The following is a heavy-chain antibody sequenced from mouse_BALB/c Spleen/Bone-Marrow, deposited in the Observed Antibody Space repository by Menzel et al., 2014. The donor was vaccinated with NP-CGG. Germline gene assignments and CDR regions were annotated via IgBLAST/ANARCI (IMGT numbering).Heavy chain of an antibody. CDR3: AYYRYDEGGFAF. CDR1: GFNITDTY. V-gene: IGHV14-3*02. D-gene: IGHD2-14*01. CDR2: IDPANGNT. J-gene: IGHJ3*01. Sequence: EVQLQQSGAELVKPGASVKLSCTASGFNITDTYMHWVKQRPEQGLEWIVGIDPANGNTKYDPKFQGKATITADTSSNTAYLQLGSLTSEDTAVYYCAYYRYDEGGFAFWGQGTLVAVSA.